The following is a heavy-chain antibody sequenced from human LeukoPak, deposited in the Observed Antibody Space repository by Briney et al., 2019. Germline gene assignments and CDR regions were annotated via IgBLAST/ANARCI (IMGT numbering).Heavy chain of an antibody. Sequence: PSETLSLTCTVSGGSISSYYWSWIRQPPGKGLEWIGYIYYSGSTNYNPSLKSRVTISVDTSKNQFSLKLSSVTAADTAVYYCARENHYDFWSGYYNWFDPWGQGTLVTVSS. CDR2: IYYSGST. CDR3: ARENHYDFWSGYYNWFDP. J-gene: IGHJ5*02. D-gene: IGHD3-3*01. CDR1: GGSISSYY. V-gene: IGHV4-59*01.